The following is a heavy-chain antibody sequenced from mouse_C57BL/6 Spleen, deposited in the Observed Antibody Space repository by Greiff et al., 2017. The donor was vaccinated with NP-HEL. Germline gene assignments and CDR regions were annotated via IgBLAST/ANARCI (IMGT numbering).Heavy chain of an antibody. CDR3: ARMEYDYGWFAY. J-gene: IGHJ3*01. CDR1: GYTFTDYY. V-gene: IGHV1-19*01. CDR2: INPYNGGT. Sequence: VQLQQSGPVLVKPGASVKMSCKASGYTFTDYYMNWVKQSHGKSLEWIGVINPYNGGTSYNQKFKGKATLTVDKSSSTAYMELNSLTSEDSAVYYCARMEYDYGWFAYWGQGTLVTVSA. D-gene: IGHD2-4*01.